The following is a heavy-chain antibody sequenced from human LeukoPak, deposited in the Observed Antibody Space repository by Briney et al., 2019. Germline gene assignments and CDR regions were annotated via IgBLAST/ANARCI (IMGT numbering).Heavy chain of an antibody. J-gene: IGHJ5*02. CDR1: GFTFSSYS. Sequence: GGSLRLSCAASGFTFSSYSMNWVRQAPGKGLEWVSSISSSSSYIYYADSVKGRFTISRDNAKNSLYLQMNSLRAEDTAVYYCARAVGDCSSTSCYGNWFDPWGQGTLATVSS. V-gene: IGHV3-21*01. D-gene: IGHD2-2*01. CDR3: ARAVGDCSSTSCYGNWFDP. CDR2: ISSSSSYI.